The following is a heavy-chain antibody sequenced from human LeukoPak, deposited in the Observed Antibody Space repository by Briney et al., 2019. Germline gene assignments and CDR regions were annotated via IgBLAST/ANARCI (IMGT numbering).Heavy chain of an antibody. CDR1: GFTFSGSA. D-gene: IGHD6-19*01. J-gene: IGHJ4*02. V-gene: IGHV3-73*01. Sequence: GGSPRLSCAASGFTFSGSAMHWVRQASGKGLEWVGRIRSKANSYATAYAASVKGRFTISRDDSKNTAYLQMNSLKTEDTAVYYCTRPTYSSGWWGSFDYWGQGTLVTVSS. CDR2: IRSKANSYAT. CDR3: TRPTYSSGWWGSFDY.